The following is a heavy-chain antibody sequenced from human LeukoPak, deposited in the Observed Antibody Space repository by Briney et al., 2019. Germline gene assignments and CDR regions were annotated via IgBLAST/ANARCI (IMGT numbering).Heavy chain of an antibody. Sequence: QAGGSLRLSCAASGFTFSSYWMHWVRQAPGQGLVWVSRIHSDGSSTRYADSVKGRFTISRDNAKNTVYLQMNSLRAEDTAVYYCARGVGGDSRFDPWGQGTLVTVSS. J-gene: IGHJ5*02. CDR2: IHSDGSST. D-gene: IGHD1-26*01. V-gene: IGHV3-74*01. CDR3: ARGVGGDSRFDP. CDR1: GFTFSSYW.